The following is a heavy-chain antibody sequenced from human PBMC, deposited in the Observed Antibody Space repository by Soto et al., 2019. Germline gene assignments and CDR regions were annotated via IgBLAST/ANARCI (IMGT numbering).Heavy chain of an antibody. CDR1: GFTFDDYA. V-gene: IGHV3-9*01. CDR3: AKTNRGEGMDV. D-gene: IGHD3-10*01. Sequence: PGGSLRLSCAASGFTFDDYAMHWVRQAPGKGLEWVSGISWNSGSIGYADSVKGRFTISRDNAKNSLYLQMNSLRAEDTALYYCAKTNRGEGMDVWGQGTTVTVSS. CDR2: ISWNSGSI. J-gene: IGHJ6*02.